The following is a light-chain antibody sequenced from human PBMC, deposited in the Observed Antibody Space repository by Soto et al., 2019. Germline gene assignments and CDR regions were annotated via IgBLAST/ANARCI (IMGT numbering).Light chain of an antibody. CDR3: SSYTSHSTYV. CDR2: DVS. CDR1: SNDIGNYNY. V-gene: IGLV2-14*01. J-gene: IGLJ1*01. Sequence: QSVLTKPASVSGSPGQSITISCTGTSNDIGNYNYVSWYQQHPDKAPKVMIYDVSYRPSGVSNRFSGSKSGNTASLTISGLQAEDEADYYCSSYTSHSTYVFVTRTKLTVL.